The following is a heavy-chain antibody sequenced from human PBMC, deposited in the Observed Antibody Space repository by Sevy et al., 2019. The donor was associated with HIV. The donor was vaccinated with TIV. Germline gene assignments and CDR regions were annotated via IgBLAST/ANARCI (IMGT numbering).Heavy chain of an antibody. Sequence: VSVKVSCKTSGYTFNTFGINWVRQAPGQGLQWVGWISAYNGNTKYVQKLQGRVSMTTETSTSTVYMELRSLRSDDTDVDYCARDSIPLVQGIIITPYYYCMDVWGQGTTVTVSS. CDR3: ARDSIPLVQGIIITPYYYCMDV. D-gene: IGHD3-10*01. V-gene: IGHV1-18*04. J-gene: IGHJ6*02. CDR1: GYTFNTFG. CDR2: ISAYNGNT.